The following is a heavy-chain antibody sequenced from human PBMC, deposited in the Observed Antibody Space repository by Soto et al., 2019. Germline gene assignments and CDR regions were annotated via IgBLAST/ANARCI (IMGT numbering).Heavy chain of an antibody. Sequence: GGSLRLSCAASGFAFNNYAMSWVRQAPGKGLEWVSVVSGSGASTYYADSVKGRFTVSRDNSKNTLFLQVNSLRDDDTAVYYCAKDRQYSSSSSRRGFDCWGQGTLVTVSS. CDR1: GFAFNNYA. J-gene: IGHJ4*02. CDR2: VSGSGAST. D-gene: IGHD6-6*01. V-gene: IGHV3-23*01. CDR3: AKDRQYSSSSSRRGFDC.